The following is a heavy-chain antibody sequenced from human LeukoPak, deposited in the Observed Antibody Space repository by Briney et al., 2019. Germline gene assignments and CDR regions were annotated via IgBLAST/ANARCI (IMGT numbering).Heavy chain of an antibody. Sequence: GGSLRLSCAASGFTFSSYAMHWVRQAPGKGLEWVAVISYDGSNKYYADSVKGRFTISRDNSKNTLYLQMNSLRAEDTAVYYCARGYCGGDCYSDNYFDYWGQGTLVTVSS. CDR2: ISYDGSNK. D-gene: IGHD2-21*02. CDR1: GFTFSSYA. J-gene: IGHJ4*02. V-gene: IGHV3-30*04. CDR3: ARGYCGGDCYSDNYFDY.